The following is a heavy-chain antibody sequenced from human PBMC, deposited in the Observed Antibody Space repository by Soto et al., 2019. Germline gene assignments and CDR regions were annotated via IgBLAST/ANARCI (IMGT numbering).Heavy chain of an antibody. V-gene: IGHV3-30*18. D-gene: IGHD6-13*01. J-gene: IGHJ4*02. CDR1: GFTFSSCG. CDR2: ISYDGSNK. Sequence: GGSLRLSCAASGFTFSSCGMHWVRQAPGKGLEWVAVISYDGSNKYYADSVKGRFTISRDNSKNALYLQMNSLRAEDTAVYYCAKAGIAAAGTCYWGQGTLVAVSS. CDR3: AKAGIAAAGTCY.